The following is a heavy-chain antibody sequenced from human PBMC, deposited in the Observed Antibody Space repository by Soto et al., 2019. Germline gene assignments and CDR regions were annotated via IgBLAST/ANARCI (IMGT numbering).Heavy chain of an antibody. J-gene: IGHJ4*02. CDR1: GGTFSSYA. CDR3: AFSYYYDSSGYYTFDY. V-gene: IGHV1-69*13. D-gene: IGHD3-22*01. CDR2: IIPIFGTA. Sequence: ASVKVSCKASGGTFSSYAISWVRQAPGQGLEWMGGIIPIFGTANYAQKFQGRVTITADESTSTAYMELSSLGSEDTAVYYCAFSYYYDSSGYYTFDYWGQGTLVTVSS.